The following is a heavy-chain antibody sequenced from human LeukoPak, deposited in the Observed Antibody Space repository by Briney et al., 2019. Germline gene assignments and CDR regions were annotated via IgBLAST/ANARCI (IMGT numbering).Heavy chain of an antibody. CDR1: GFTFSSYW. V-gene: IGHV3-7*03. J-gene: IGHJ4*02. Sequence: GGSLRLSCAASGFTFSSYWMNWVRQAPGKGLEWVANINQDGSQKHYVDSVKGRFTISRDNAKNSMYLQMNSLRVEDTAVYYCARAMDYWGPGTLVTVSS. CDR3: ARAMDY. CDR2: INQDGSQK.